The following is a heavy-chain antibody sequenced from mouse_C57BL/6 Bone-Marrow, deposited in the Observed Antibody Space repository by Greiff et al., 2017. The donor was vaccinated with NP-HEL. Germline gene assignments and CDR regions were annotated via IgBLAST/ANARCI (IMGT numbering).Heavy chain of an antibody. CDR1: GYTFTNYW. Sequence: VKLQQSGAELVRPGTSVKMSCKASGYTFTNYWIGWAKQRPGHGLEWIGDIYPGGGYTNYNEKFKGKATLTADKSSSTAYMQFSSLTSEDSAIYYCARCDYYGSSPAWFAYWGQGTLVTVSA. V-gene: IGHV1-63*01. D-gene: IGHD1-1*01. CDR2: IYPGGGYT. J-gene: IGHJ3*01. CDR3: ARCDYYGSSPAWFAY.